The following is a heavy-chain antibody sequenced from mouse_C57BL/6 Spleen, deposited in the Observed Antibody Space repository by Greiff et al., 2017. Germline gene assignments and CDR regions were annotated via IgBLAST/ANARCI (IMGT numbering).Heavy chain of an antibody. Sequence: EVQRVESGGGLVKPGGSLKLSCAASGFTFSDYGMHWVRQAPEKGLEWVAYISSGSSTIYYADTVKGRFTISRDNAKNTLFLQMTSLRSEDTAMYYCARNPTVVAYYYAMDYWGQGTSVTVSS. J-gene: IGHJ4*01. CDR3: ARNPTVVAYYYAMDY. CDR2: ISSGSSTI. CDR1: GFTFSDYG. V-gene: IGHV5-17*01. D-gene: IGHD1-1*01.